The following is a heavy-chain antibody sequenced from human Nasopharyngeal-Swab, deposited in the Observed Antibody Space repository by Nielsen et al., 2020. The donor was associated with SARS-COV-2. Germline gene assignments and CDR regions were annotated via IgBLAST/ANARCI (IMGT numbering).Heavy chain of an antibody. CDR1: VSTLPPIS. V-gene: IGHV1-24*01. Sequence: ASVKVSSKVSVSTLPPISMHSVRPAHGRGLEWMGGFDPEDGETIYAQKFQGRVTMTEDTSIDTAYMELRSLRSEDTAVYYCAASQWGEYFDYWGQGTLVSVSS. D-gene: IGHD3-16*01. J-gene: IGHJ4*02. CDR2: FDPEDGET. CDR3: AASQWGEYFDY.